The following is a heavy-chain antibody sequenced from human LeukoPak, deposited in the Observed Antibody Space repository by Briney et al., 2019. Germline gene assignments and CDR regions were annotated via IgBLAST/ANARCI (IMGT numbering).Heavy chain of an antibody. J-gene: IGHJ4*02. V-gene: IGHV3-30*02. CDR3: AKGAWAADGPMGNNFAS. D-gene: IGHD6-13*01. CDR2: IRYDDSNK. Sequence: SGGSLRLSCAASGFTFSSYGMHWVRQAPGKGLEWVAFIRYDDSNKYYADSVKGRFTISRDNSKNTLSLQMDSLRTEDTSIYYCAKGAWAADGPMGNNFASWGQGTLVIVSS. CDR1: GFTFSSYG.